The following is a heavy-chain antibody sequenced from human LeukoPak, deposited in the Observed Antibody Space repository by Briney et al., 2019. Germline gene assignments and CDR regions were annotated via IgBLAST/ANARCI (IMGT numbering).Heavy chain of an antibody. V-gene: IGHV3-23*01. CDR1: AYTFATYA. D-gene: IGHD3-22*01. Sequence: GGSVRLSCAASAYTFATYAIRWVRQAPGKGLEWVSSISGSGGSTHYADSVRGRLTISRDNSKSTLYLQLNSLRAEDTAIYYCAKMPAYCYDSRGFAFRFDYWGQGTLVTVSS. CDR2: ISGSGGST. CDR3: AKMPAYCYDSRGFAFRFDY. J-gene: IGHJ4*02.